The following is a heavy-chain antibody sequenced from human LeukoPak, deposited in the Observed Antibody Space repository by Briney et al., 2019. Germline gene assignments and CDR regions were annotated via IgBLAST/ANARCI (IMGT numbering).Heavy chain of an antibody. D-gene: IGHD3-3*01. V-gene: IGHV4-38-2*02. J-gene: IGHJ3*02. Sequence: SETLSLTCTVSGYSISSGYYWGWIRQPPGKGLEWIGSIYHSGSTYYNPSLKSRVTISVDTSKNQFSLKLSSVTAADTAVYYCARFSVLRFLEWLEVWDDAFDIWGQGTMVTVSS. CDR1: GYSISSGYY. CDR2: IYHSGST. CDR3: ARFSVLRFLEWLEVWDDAFDI.